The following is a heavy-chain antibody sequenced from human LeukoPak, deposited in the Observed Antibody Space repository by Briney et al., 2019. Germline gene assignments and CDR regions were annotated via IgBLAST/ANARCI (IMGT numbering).Heavy chain of an antibody. CDR2: ISGSGGST. Sequence: SGGSLRLSCAASGFTFSSYGMGWVRQAPGKGLEWVSAISGSGGSTYYADSVKGRFTISRDNSRNTLYLQMNSLRAEDTAVYYCAKAAYCGGDCYSVGFDYWGQGTLVTVSS. D-gene: IGHD2-21*02. J-gene: IGHJ4*02. CDR1: GFTFSSYG. CDR3: AKAAYCGGDCYSVGFDY. V-gene: IGHV3-23*01.